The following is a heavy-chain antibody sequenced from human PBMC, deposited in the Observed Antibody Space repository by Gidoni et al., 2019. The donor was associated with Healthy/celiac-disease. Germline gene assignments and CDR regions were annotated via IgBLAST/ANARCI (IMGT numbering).Heavy chain of an antibody. CDR1: GFPFSSYA. V-gene: IGHV3-30*01. CDR2: ISYDGSNK. Sequence: QVQLVESGGGVVQPGRSLRLSCAASGFPFSSYAMHWVRQAPGKGLEWVAVISYDGSNKYYADSVKGRFTISRDNSKNTLYLQMNSLRAEDTAVYYCARDREDLYGELDYWGQGTLVTVSS. CDR3: ARDREDLYGELDY. J-gene: IGHJ4*02. D-gene: IGHD4-17*01.